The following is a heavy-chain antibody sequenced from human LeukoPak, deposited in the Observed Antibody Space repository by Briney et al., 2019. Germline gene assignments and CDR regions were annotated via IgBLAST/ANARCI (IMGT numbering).Heavy chain of an antibody. CDR2: ISSSGSTI. CDR3: ARAPGYCSGGSCFPAGNFDY. V-gene: IGHV3-48*03. CDR1: GFTFSSYE. J-gene: IGHJ4*02. Sequence: GGPLRLSCAASGFTFSSYEMNWVRQAPGKGLEWVSYISSSGSTIYYADSVKGRFTISRDNAKNSLYLQMNSLRAEDTAVYYCARAPGYCSGGSCFPAGNFDYWGQGTLVTVSS. D-gene: IGHD2-15*01.